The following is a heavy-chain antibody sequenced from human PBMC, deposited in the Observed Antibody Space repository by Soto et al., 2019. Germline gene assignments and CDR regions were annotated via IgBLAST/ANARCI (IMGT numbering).Heavy chain of an antibody. V-gene: IGHV1-69*13. Sequence: GASVKVSCKASGGTFSSYAISWVRQAPGQGLEWMGGIIPIFGTANYAQKFPGRVTITADESTSTACMELSSLRSEDTAVYYCATDGTFYYDSSGYYYFDYWGQGTLVTVSS. J-gene: IGHJ4*02. CDR3: ATDGTFYYDSSGYYYFDY. CDR2: IIPIFGTA. CDR1: GGTFSSYA. D-gene: IGHD3-22*01.